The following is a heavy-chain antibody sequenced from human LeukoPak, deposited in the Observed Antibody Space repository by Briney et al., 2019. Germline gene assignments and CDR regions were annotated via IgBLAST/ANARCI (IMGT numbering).Heavy chain of an antibody. CDR3: AKDGEYTTSPGDY. CDR2: ISWNSGSI. Sequence: PGGSLRLSCAASGFTFDDYAMHWVRQAPGKGLEWVSGISWNSGSIGYADSVMGRFTISRDNSKNTLHLQMNSLRVEDTAVYYCAKDGEYTTSPGDYWGQGTLVTVSS. D-gene: IGHD3-10*01. CDR1: GFTFDDYA. J-gene: IGHJ4*02. V-gene: IGHV3-9*01.